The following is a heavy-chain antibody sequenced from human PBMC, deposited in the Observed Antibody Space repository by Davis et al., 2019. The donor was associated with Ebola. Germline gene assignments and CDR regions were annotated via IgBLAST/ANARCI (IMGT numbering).Heavy chain of an antibody. CDR2: IQQDGSEK. V-gene: IGHV3-7*03. Sequence: GGSLRLSCAASGFTFSSYWMSWVRQAPGQGLEWVANIQQDGSEKYYVDSVKGRFTISRDNAKNTLYLQMNSLRAEDTAVYYCAKDRRVVRGVIFFDYWGQGTLVTVSS. CDR3: AKDRRVVRGVIFFDY. J-gene: IGHJ4*02. D-gene: IGHD3-10*01. CDR1: GFTFSSYW.